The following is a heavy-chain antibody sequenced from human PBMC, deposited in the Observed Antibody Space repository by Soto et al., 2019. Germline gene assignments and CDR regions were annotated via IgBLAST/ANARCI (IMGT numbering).Heavy chain of an antibody. CDR2: IYYSGST. V-gene: IGHV4-61*01. Sequence: SETLSLTCTVSGGSVSNSNYYWGWIRQSPGKGLEWIGYIYYSGSTNYNPSLKSRVTISVDTSKNQFSLRLSSVTAADTAVYYCAREPYCSGGTCLGYWGQGTLVTVSS. CDR1: GGSVSNSNYY. D-gene: IGHD2-15*01. J-gene: IGHJ4*02. CDR3: AREPYCSGGTCLGY.